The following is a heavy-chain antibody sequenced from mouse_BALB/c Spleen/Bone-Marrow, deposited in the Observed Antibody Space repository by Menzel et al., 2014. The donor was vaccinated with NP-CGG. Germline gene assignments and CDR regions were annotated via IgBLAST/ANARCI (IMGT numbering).Heavy chain of an antibody. D-gene: IGHD2-4*01. CDR1: GFTFSSYA. Sequence: DVKLVESGGGLVKPGGSLKLSCAASGFTFSSYAMSWVRQTPEKRLEWVASISSGGSTYYPDSVKGRFTISRDNARNILYLQMSSLRSEDTAMYYCARDDYDDQYYFDYWGQGTTLTVSS. V-gene: IGHV5-6-5*01. CDR2: ISSGGST. CDR3: ARDDYDDQYYFDY. J-gene: IGHJ2*01.